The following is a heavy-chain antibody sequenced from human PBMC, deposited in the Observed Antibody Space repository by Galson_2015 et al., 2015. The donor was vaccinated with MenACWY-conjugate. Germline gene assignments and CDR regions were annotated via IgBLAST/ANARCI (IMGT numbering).Heavy chain of an antibody. CDR1: GGSISSSTYY. CDR2: IYDSGST. V-gene: IGHV4-39*01. J-gene: IGHJ3*02. D-gene: IGHD3-10*01. Sequence: SETLSLTCSVSGGSISSSTYYWGWIRQSPGKGLEWIGTIYDSGSTYYNPSLKSRVTISVDTSRNQFSLKLSSVTAADTAVYYCARQGPSGRAFDIWGQGTMVTVSS. CDR3: ARQGPSGRAFDI.